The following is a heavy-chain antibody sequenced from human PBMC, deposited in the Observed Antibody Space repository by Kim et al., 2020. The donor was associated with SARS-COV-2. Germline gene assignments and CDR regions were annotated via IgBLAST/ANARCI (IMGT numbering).Heavy chain of an antibody. D-gene: IGHD6-19*01. CDR1: GGSISSYY. Sequence: SETLSLTCTVSGGSISSYYWSWIRQPPGKGLEWIGYIYYSGSTNYNPSLKSRVTISVDTSKNQFSLKLSSVTAADTAVYYCARGIAVAGTVYYYYGMDVWGQGTTVTVSS. CDR3: ARGIAVAGTVYYYYGMDV. V-gene: IGHV4-59*01. CDR2: IYYSGST. J-gene: IGHJ6*02.